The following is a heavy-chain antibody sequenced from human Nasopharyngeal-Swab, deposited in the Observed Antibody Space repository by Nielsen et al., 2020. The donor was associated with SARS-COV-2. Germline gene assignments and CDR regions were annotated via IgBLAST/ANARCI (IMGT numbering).Heavy chain of an antibody. CDR3: ARGPVRYDFWSGYYCGFDY. V-gene: IGHV4-34*01. CDR1: GGSFSGYY. D-gene: IGHD3-3*01. Sequence: SETLSLTCAVYGGSFSGYYWSWIRQPPGKGLEGIGEIHHSGSTDYNPSLKSRVTISVDTSKNQFSLKLSSVTAADTAVFYCARGPVRYDFWSGYYCGFDYWGQGTLVTVSS. J-gene: IGHJ4*02. CDR2: IHHSGST.